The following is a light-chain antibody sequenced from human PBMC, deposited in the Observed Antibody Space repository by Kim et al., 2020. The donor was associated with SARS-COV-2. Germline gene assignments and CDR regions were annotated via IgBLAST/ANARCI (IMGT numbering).Light chain of an antibody. CDR3: QEYGSLPPYT. CDR2: GAS. CDR1: QSVHGRY. J-gene: IGKJ2*01. Sequence: EIVMTQSPGTLSLSPGERATLSCRASQSVHGRYLAWYQQKPGQAPRLLIYGASSRATGIPDRFSGSGSGTDFTLAISRLEPEDFAVYYRQEYGSLPPYTFGQGTKLEI. V-gene: IGKV3-20*01.